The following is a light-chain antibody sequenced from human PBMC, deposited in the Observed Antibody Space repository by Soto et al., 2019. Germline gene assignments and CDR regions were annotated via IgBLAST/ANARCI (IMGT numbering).Light chain of an antibody. CDR1: QSVGSN. V-gene: IGKV3-15*01. Sequence: IVLTLSRATLPVARKERVTLWSRARQSVGSNLAWYQQKPGQAPRLLIYGASTRATGIPARFSGSGSGTDFTLTCSRLEPEDFAVDYWKQYGSNSIIFGGGTRLEIK. J-gene: IGKJ5*01. CDR3: KQYGSNSII. CDR2: GAS.